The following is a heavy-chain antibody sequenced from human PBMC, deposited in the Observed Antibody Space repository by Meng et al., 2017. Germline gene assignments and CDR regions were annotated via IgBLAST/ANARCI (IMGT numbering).Heavy chain of an antibody. D-gene: IGHD6-19*01. V-gene: IGHV1-69*15. CDR1: RGTFSCAA. Sequence: VCFGGGRKTAPFLVKASGTASRGTFSCAAITCVPQAPGQGLEAMGRILHMFGKVNYGQNFQGRATITGDDSMSTADMELRSLRSEDMVMYYCARDESYIAVAGPHGFDPWGQGTLVTVSS. CDR2: ILHMFGKV. CDR3: ARDESYIAVAGPHGFDP. J-gene: IGHJ5*02.